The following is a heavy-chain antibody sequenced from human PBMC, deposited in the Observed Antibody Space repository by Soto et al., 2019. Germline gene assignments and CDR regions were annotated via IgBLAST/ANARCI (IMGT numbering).Heavy chain of an antibody. J-gene: IGHJ4*02. Sequence: GGSLRLSCAASGFTFSSYALSWVRQAPGKGLEWVSAISGSGGNTYYADSVTGRFTISRDNSMNTLYLQMNSLRAEDTAVYYCAKDGVAGTNRYYYFDYWGQGTLVTVSS. CDR3: AKDGVAGTNRYYYFDY. CDR2: ISGSGGNT. V-gene: IGHV3-23*01. CDR1: GFTFSSYA. D-gene: IGHD6-19*01.